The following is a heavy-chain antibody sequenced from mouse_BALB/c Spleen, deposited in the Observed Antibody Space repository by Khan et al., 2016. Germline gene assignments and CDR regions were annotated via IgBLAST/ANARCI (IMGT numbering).Heavy chain of an antibody. CDR1: GFNIKDTY. J-gene: IGHJ4*01. V-gene: IGHV14-3*02. CDR2: IDPANGNT. Sequence: EVQLQESGAELVKPGASVKLSCTASGFNIKDTYMHWVKQRPEQGLEWIGRIDPANGNTKYDPKFQGKATITADTSSNTAYLQLSSLTSEDTAVYYCARAGTTMITGHYYAMDYWGQGTSVTVSS. CDR3: ARAGTTMITGHYYAMDY. D-gene: IGHD2-4*01.